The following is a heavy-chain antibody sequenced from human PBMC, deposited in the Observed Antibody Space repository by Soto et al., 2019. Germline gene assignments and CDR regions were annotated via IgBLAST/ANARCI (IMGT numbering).Heavy chain of an antibody. CDR3: AGDSSGWIDYYYYYGMDV. J-gene: IGHJ6*02. CDR2: ISSSSSYI. CDR1: GFTFSSYS. Sequence: GSLRLSCAASGFTFSSYSMNWVRQAPGKGLEWVSSISSSSSYIYYADSVKGRFTISRDNAKNSLYLQMNSLRAEDTAVYYCAGDSSGWIDYYYYYGMDVWGQGTTVTVSS. V-gene: IGHV3-21*01. D-gene: IGHD6-19*01.